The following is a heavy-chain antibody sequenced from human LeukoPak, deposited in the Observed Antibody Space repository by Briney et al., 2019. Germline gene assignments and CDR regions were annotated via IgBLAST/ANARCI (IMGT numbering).Heavy chain of an antibody. D-gene: IGHD4-11*01. J-gene: IGHJ6*03. Sequence: KPSETLSLTCTVSGGSISSSSYYWGWIRQPPGKGLEWIGSIYYSGSTYCNPSLKSRVTISVDTSKNQFSLKLSSVTAADTAVYYCARDAEATVTTRYYYYMDVWGKGTTVTVSS. CDR1: GGSISSSSYY. V-gene: IGHV4-39*07. CDR3: ARDAEATVTTRYYYYMDV. CDR2: IYYSGST.